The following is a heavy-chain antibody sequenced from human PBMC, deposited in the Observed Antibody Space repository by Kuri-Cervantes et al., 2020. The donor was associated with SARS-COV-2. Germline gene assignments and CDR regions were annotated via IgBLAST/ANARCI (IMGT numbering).Heavy chain of an antibody. J-gene: IGHJ6*03. V-gene: IGHV1-18*01. CDR1: GYTFTSYG. CDR2: ISAYNGNT. CDR3: ARGPGDYGDYYYYYMDV. Sequence: ASVKVSCKASGYTFTSYGISWVRQAPGQGLEWMGWISAYNGNTNYAQKFQGRVTITADESTSTAYMELSSLRSEDTAVYYCARGPGDYGDYYYYYMDVWGKGTTVTVSS. D-gene: IGHD3-16*01.